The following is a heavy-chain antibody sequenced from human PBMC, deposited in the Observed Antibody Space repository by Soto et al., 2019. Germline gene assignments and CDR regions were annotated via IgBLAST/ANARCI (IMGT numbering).Heavy chain of an antibody. Sequence: PSETLSLTCTVSGGSISSGDYYWSWIRQHPGKGLEWIGNFYYSGSTYYNPSLKSRVTISVNTSKNQFYLKLSSVTAADTAVYYCAAGEWEVLSLDYWGQGTMVTVSS. CDR3: AAGEWEVLSLDY. CDR1: GGSISSGDYY. CDR2: FYYSGST. V-gene: IGHV4-31*03. J-gene: IGHJ4*02. D-gene: IGHD1-26*01.